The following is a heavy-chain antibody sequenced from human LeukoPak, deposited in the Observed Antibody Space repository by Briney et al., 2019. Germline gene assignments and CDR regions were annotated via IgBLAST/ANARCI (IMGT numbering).Heavy chain of an antibody. V-gene: IGHV4-39*07. D-gene: IGHD6-19*01. J-gene: IGHJ3*02. Sequence: PSETLSLTCTVSGASISSSTDYWGWIRQPPGKGLEWIGEINHSGSTNYNPSLKSRVTISVDTSKNQFSLRLSSVTAADTAVYYCARASRQWLVLNTAFDIWGQGTMVTVSS. CDR3: ARASRQWLVLNTAFDI. CDR1: GASISSSTDY. CDR2: INHSGST.